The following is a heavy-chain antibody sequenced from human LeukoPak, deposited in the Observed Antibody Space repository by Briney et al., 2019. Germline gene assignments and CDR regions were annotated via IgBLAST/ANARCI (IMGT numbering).Heavy chain of an antibody. CDR3: ARAEDTYYYDSSGYYYDI. D-gene: IGHD3-22*01. Sequence: SETLSLTCTVSGGSISSSSYYWGWIRQPPGKGLEWIGYIYYSGSTNYNPSLKSRVTISVDTSKNQFSLKLSSVTAADTAVYYCARAEDTYYYDSSGYYYDIWGQGTMVTVSS. V-gene: IGHV4-61*05. J-gene: IGHJ3*02. CDR2: IYYSGST. CDR1: GGSISSSSYY.